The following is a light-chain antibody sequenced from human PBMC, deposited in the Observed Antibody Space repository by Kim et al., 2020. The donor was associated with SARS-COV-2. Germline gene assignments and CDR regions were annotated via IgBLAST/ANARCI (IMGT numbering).Light chain of an antibody. CDR1: HIVSSDY. J-gene: IGKJ2*01. CDR2: GAS. CDR3: QQYGSSSYT. Sequence: PPGERPTLPCRASHIVSSDYVAWFQQKPGQPPRLLIYGASNRATGIPDRFSGSGSGADFTLTITRLEPEDFALYYCQQYGSSSYTFGQGTKLEI. V-gene: IGKV3-20*01.